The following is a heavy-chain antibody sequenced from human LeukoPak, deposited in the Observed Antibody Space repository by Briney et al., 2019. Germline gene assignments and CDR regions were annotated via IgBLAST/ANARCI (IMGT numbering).Heavy chain of an antibody. Sequence: PSETLSLTCTVSGGSINSYFWSWIRQPAGKGLEYLGHIYTSGSTNYNPSVKSRVIMSRDTSRNQFSLRLTSVTAADTAVYYCANIGGSPSFDYWGQGALVTVSS. J-gene: IGHJ4*02. CDR2: IYTSGST. D-gene: IGHD1-26*01. V-gene: IGHV4-4*07. CDR3: ANIGGSPSFDY. CDR1: GGSINSYF.